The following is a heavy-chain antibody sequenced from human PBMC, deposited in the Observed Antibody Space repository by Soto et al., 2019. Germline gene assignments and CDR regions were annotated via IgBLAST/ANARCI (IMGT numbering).Heavy chain of an antibody. Sequence: SETLSLTCTVSGGSISSGGYYWSWIRQHPGKGLEWIGYIYYSGSTYYNPSLKSRVTISVDTSKNQFSLKLSSVTAADTAVYYCARDGITMVRGVIHLHWFDPWGQGTLVTVSS. CDR2: IYYSGST. D-gene: IGHD3-10*01. CDR1: GGSISSGGYY. CDR3: ARDGITMVRGVIHLHWFDP. V-gene: IGHV4-31*03. J-gene: IGHJ5*02.